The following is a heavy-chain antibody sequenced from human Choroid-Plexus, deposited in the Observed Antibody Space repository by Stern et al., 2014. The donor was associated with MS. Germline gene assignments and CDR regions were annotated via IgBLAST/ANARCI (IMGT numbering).Heavy chain of an antibody. Sequence: QMQLVQSGDEAKKPGSSVKVFCKTLGGTFSNYGFFWVRQAPGQGLEWMGGISPFFGTTNSTQKSQGRGTITADESTSTVYMELRSLRSDDSAIYYCTASGGGPHDXXXXXWGXGTLVTVSS. CDR3: TASGGGPHDXXXXX. CDR1: GGTFSNYG. D-gene: IGHD4-11*01. V-gene: IGHV1-69*01. CDR2: ISPFFGTT. J-gene: IGHJ4*02.